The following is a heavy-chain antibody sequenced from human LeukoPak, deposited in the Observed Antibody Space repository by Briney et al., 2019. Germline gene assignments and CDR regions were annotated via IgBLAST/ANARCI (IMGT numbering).Heavy chain of an antibody. CDR1: GYTFTSYG. J-gene: IGHJ4*02. CDR2: TSAYNGNT. CDR3: ARDETSRRGGVIAPGY. D-gene: IGHD3-16*02. V-gene: IGHV1-18*04. Sequence: ASVKVSCKASGYTFTSYGISWVRQAPGQGLEWMGWTSAYNGNTNYAQKLQGRVTMTTDTSTSTAYMELRSLRSDDTAVYYCARDETSRRGGVIAPGYWGQGTLVTVSS.